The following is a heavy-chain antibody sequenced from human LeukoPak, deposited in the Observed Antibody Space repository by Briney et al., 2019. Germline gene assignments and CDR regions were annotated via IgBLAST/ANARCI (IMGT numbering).Heavy chain of an antibody. Sequence: SETLSLTSTVSGGSISSYYWSWIRQPAREGLEWIRRIYTSGSTNYNRSLMSRVTMSVDTSKNQFSLKLSSVTAADTAVYYCARGFGAAAGDYWGQGTLVTVS. V-gene: IGHV4-4*07. D-gene: IGHD6-13*01. CDR2: IYTSGST. J-gene: IGHJ4*02. CDR3: ARGFGAAAGDY. CDR1: GGSISSYY.